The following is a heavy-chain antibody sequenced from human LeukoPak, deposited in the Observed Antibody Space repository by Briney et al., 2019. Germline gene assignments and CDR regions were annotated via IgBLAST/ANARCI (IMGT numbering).Heavy chain of an antibody. CDR3: AKDTRGKYYGSGSYYNVPDY. Sequence: GGSLRLSCAASGFTFSSYGMHWVRQAPGKGLEWVAVISYDGSNKYYAASVKGRFTISRDNSRNTLYLQMSSLSPEDTAVYYCAKDTRGKYYGSGSYYNVPDYWGQGTLVTVSS. D-gene: IGHD3-10*01. CDR1: GFTFSSYG. V-gene: IGHV3-30*18. CDR2: ISYDGSNK. J-gene: IGHJ4*02.